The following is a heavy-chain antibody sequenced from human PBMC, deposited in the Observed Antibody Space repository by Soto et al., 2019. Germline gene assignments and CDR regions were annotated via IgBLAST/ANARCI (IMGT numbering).Heavy chain of an antibody. CDR2: IIGSGGNT. Sequence: EVQLLESGGGLVQPGGSLRLSCAASGFTFSSYAMSWVRQAPGKGLEWVSSIIGSGGNTYHADSVRGRFTISRDNSNNMLYLQRHSLRAEDTAVYYCAIYTTQYYYYQYMDVWGKGTTVTVSS. CDR1: GFTFSSYA. CDR3: AIYTTQYYYYQYMDV. V-gene: IGHV3-23*01. D-gene: IGHD1-1*01. J-gene: IGHJ6*03.